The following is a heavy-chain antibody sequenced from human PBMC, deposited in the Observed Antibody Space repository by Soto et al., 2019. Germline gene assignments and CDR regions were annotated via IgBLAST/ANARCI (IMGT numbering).Heavy chain of an antibody. CDR2: IYPDDSDN. Sequence: GESLKISCKGSGYSFTTYWIGWVRQMPGKGLEWMGIIYPDDSDNRNSPSFQGQVTVSGDKSISTTYPQWSSLKASVTAMYYCGRLYGYGYAFDIWGQGTMVTVSS. J-gene: IGHJ3*02. D-gene: IGHD5-12*01. CDR3: GRLYGYGYAFDI. V-gene: IGHV5-51*01. CDR1: GYSFTTYW.